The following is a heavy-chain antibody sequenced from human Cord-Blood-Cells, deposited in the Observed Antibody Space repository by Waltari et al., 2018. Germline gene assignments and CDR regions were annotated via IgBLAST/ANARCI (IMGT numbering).Heavy chain of an antibody. Sequence: QVQLQQWGAGLLKPSETLSLTCAVYGGSFSGYYWSWIRQPPGKGLEWIGEINHSGSTNTNPYLKSRVTISVDTSKNQFSLKLSSVTAADTAVYYCASFHYYYMDVWGKGTTVTVSS. CDR1: GGSFSGYY. V-gene: IGHV4-34*01. J-gene: IGHJ6*03. CDR3: ASFHYYYMDV. CDR2: INHSGST.